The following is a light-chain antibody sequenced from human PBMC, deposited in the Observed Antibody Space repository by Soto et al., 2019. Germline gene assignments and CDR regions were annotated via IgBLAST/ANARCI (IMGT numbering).Light chain of an antibody. CDR1: QIVSSNY. CDR3: QQFGNSPLLT. V-gene: IGKV3-20*01. J-gene: IGKJ4*01. CDR2: GAS. Sequence: EIVLTHSPDTLSLSPGERATLSCRASQIVSSNYLAWYQQRPGQTPRLLIYGASSRAPGVPDRFSGSGSGTDFTLPISRLEPEDFAIYYCQQFGNSPLLTFGGGTKVDIK.